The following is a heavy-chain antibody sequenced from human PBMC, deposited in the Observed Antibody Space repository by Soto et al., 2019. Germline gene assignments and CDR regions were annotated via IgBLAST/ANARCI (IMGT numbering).Heavy chain of an antibody. D-gene: IGHD3-9*01. Sequence: PGESLKISCKGSGYSFTSYWIGWVRQMPGKGLEWMGIIYPGDSDTRYSPSFQGQVTISADKSISTAYLQWSSLKASDTAVYYCARVRDTLIRYPNWFDPWGQGTTVTVSS. CDR2: IYPGDSDT. J-gene: IGHJ5*01. CDR1: GYSFTSYW. V-gene: IGHV5-51*01. CDR3: ARVRDTLIRYPNWFDP.